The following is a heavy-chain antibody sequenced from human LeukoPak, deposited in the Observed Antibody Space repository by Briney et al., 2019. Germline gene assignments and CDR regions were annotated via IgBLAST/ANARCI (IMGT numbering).Heavy chain of an antibody. CDR1: GFTFSTYA. V-gene: IGHV3-33*01. CDR2: IWSDSTNK. CDR3: ARDRLTTVTTFHFDY. J-gene: IGHJ4*02. Sequence: PGGSLRLSCAASGFTFSTYAMHWVRQAPGKGLEWVAVIWSDSTNKYYADSVRGRFTISRDNSNNTLYLQMSSLRAEDKAMYYGARDRLTTVTTFHFDYWGQGTLVTVS. D-gene: IGHD4-17*01.